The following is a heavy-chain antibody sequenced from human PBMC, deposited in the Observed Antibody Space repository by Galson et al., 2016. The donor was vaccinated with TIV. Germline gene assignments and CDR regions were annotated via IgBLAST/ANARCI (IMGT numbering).Heavy chain of an antibody. J-gene: IGHJ4*02. CDR1: GYTFIGYH. CDR3: ARGFGVLTGNYLPTDFDY. Sequence: SVKVSCKASGYTFIGYHVHWVRQAPGQGLEWMGWIKPNRGDTNVAQKFRGRVTMTRDTSITTAYLELSGLRSDDTAVYYCARGFGVLTGNYLPTDFDYWGQGTMVTVSA. CDR2: IKPNRGDT. D-gene: IGHD3-9*01. V-gene: IGHV1-2*02.